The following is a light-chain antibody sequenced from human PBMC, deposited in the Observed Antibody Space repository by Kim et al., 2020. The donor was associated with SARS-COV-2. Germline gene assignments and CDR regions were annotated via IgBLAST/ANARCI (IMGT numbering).Light chain of an antibody. J-gene: IGLJ3*02. V-gene: IGLV4-69*01. Sequence: VKLTCTLSSGHSSYAIAWHQQQPEKGPRYLMRLNSDGSHSKGDGIPDRFSGSSSGAERYLTISSLQSEDEADYYCQTWGTGIQWVFGGGTQLTVL. CDR2: LNSDGSH. CDR1: SGHSSYA. CDR3: QTWGTGIQWV.